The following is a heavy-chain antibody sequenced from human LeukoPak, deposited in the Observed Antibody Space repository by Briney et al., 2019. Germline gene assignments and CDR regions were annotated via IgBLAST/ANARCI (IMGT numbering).Heavy chain of an antibody. CDR3: ARHGAVVVPAAMGWYFDY. Sequence: KASETLSLTCTVSGGSISSGGYYWSRIRQHPGKGLEWIGYIYYSGSTYYNPSLKSRVTISVDTSKNQFSLKLNSVTAADTAVYYCARHGAVVVPAAMGWYFDYWGQGTLVTVSS. CDR1: GGSISSGGYY. CDR2: IYYSGST. V-gene: IGHV4-31*03. D-gene: IGHD2-2*01. J-gene: IGHJ4*02.